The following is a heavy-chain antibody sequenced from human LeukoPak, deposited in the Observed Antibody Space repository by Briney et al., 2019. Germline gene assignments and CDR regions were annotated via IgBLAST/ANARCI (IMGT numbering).Heavy chain of an antibody. V-gene: IGHV3-30*18. CDR2: ISYDGSNK. Sequence: GRYLRLSCAASGFTFSGYGMHWVRQAPGKGLEWVAVISYDGSNKYYADSVKGRFSRDNSKNTLYLQMNSLRAEDTAVYYCAKSDSSGWYSSDYWGPGTLVTVSS. D-gene: IGHD6-19*01. CDR3: AKSDSSGWYSSDY. CDR1: GFTFSGYG. J-gene: IGHJ4*02.